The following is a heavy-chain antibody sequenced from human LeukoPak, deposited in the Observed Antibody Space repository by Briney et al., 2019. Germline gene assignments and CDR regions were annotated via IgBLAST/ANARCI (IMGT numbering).Heavy chain of an antibody. Sequence: GGSLRLSCAASGFTVSSNYMSWVRQVPGKGLEWVSGISRGSITYYSDSVKGRITISRDNSRATLFLQMNSLRAEDTAVYYCARTVSGVPAAIPFRWGQGTLVTVSS. J-gene: IGHJ4*02. CDR2: ISRGSIT. CDR1: GFTVSSNY. CDR3: ARTVSGVPAAIPFR. D-gene: IGHD2-2*01. V-gene: IGHV3-53*01.